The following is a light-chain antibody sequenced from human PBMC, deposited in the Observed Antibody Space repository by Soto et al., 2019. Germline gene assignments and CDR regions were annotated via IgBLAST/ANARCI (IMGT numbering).Light chain of an antibody. V-gene: IGLV2-14*03. CDR2: DVN. Sequence: QSVLTQPASVSGSPGQSIAISCTGTSSDIGAYAYVSWYQQHPGKIPKLIVFDVNYRPSGVSSRFSGSKSGNTASLPISGLQAEDEADYYCSSYARSSSVIFGGGTKLTVL. CDR1: SSDIGAYAY. J-gene: IGLJ2*01. CDR3: SSYARSSSVI.